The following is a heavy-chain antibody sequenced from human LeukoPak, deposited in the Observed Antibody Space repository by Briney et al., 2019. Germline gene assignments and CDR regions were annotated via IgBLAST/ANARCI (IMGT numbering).Heavy chain of an antibody. D-gene: IGHD3-22*01. V-gene: IGHV3-21*01. Sequence: GGSLRLSCAASGFTFSSYSMNWVRQAPGKGLEWVSSISSSSSYIYYADSVKGRFTISRDNAKNSLYLQMNSLRAEDTAVYYCARGETDPDYYDSSVLLGYWGQGTLVTVSS. J-gene: IGHJ4*02. CDR1: GFTFSSYS. CDR2: ISSSSSYI. CDR3: ARGETDPDYYDSSVLLGY.